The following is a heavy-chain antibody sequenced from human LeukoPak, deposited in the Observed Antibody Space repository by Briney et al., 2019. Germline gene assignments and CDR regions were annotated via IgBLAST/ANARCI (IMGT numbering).Heavy chain of an antibody. D-gene: IGHD2-15*01. Sequence: GGSLRLSCAASGFTFDDYAMHWVRQAPGKGLEWVSGISWNSGSIGYADSVKGRFTISRDNAKNSLYLQMNSLRAEDTAVYYCARDGCSGGSCYFLGYYYYYYMDVWGKGTTVTVSS. CDR1: GFTFDDYA. J-gene: IGHJ6*03. CDR2: ISWNSGSI. V-gene: IGHV3-9*01. CDR3: ARDGCSGGSCYFLGYYYYYYMDV.